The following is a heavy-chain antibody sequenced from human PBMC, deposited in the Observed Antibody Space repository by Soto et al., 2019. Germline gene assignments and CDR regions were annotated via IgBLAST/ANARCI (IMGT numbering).Heavy chain of an antibody. Sequence: SETLSLTCNVSGGSVSSVKYFWSWIRQPPGKGLEWIAYIYNNGNTNYNPSLKCRATISVDTSKNQCSLKRTSVAAADSAVYFCARTVMPVGNLAAFDHWGQGVLVT. CDR2: IYNNGNT. D-gene: IGHD7-27*01. J-gene: IGHJ4*02. V-gene: IGHV4-61*01. CDR1: GGSVSSVKYF. CDR3: ARTVMPVGNLAAFDH.